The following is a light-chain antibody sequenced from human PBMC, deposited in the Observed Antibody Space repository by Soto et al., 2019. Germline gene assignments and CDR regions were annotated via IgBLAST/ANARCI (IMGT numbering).Light chain of an antibody. V-gene: IGLV2-14*03. CDR1: SSDVGAYNY. CDR2: DVS. J-gene: IGLJ1*01. CDR3: CSYSRSSPYV. Sequence: ALTQPASVSGSPGQSITISCTGTSSDVGAYNYVSWYQHHPGKVPRLMIFDVSNRPSGVSNRFSGSKSGNTASLTISGLQAEDEADYYCCSYSRSSPYVFGAGTKVTVL.